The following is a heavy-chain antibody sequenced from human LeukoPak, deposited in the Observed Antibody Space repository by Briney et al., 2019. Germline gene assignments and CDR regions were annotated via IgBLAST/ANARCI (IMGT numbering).Heavy chain of an antibody. D-gene: IGHD3-10*01. V-gene: IGHV3-66*02. CDR1: GFTVSSNY. Sequence: GGSLRLSCAASGFTVSSNYMSWVRQAPGKGLEWVSVIYSGGSTYYADSVKGRFTISRDNSKNTLYLQMNSLRAEDTAVYYCARSITMVRGAVYYYYCYMDVWGKGTTVTVSS. J-gene: IGHJ6*03. CDR2: IYSGGST. CDR3: ARSITMVRGAVYYYYCYMDV.